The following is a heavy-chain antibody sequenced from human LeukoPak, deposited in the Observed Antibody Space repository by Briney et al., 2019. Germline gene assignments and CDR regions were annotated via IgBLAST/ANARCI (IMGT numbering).Heavy chain of an antibody. D-gene: IGHD2-21*02. V-gene: IGHV4-28*05. Sequence: SETLSLTCSVSGYSISTSNYWAWIRQPPGRGLEWIGHIYYSGGIYYNPSLKSRVTMSVDTSRNQFSLKLSSVTAVDTAVYYCARKTTAGPTKAAFDIWGQGTMVAVST. CDR1: GYSISTSNY. J-gene: IGHJ3*02. CDR2: IYYSGGI. CDR3: ARKTTAGPTKAAFDI.